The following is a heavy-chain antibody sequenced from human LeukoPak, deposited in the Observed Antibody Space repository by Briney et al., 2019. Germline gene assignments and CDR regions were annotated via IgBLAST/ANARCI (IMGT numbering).Heavy chain of an antibody. Sequence: PSETLSLTCTVSGASISGYYWSWIRQPPGKGLEWIGFVYYSGSTNYNPSLLSRVTISVDTSKNQFSLKLRSVTAADTAVYYCARPFSGSYSDAFDLWGQGTMVTVSS. J-gene: IGHJ3*01. CDR2: VYYSGST. CDR1: GASISGYY. CDR3: ARPFSGSYSDAFDL. V-gene: IGHV4-59*08. D-gene: IGHD1-26*01.